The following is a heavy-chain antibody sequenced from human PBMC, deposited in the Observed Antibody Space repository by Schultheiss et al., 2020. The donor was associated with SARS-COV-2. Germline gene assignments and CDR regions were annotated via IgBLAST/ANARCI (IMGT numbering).Heavy chain of an antibody. CDR1: DYTFSTYG. Sequence: ALVKVSCKASDYTFSTYGISWVRQAPGQGLEWMGWVTAYNSKTNYAQKFQGRVTMTTDILTSTAFLELRRLRSDDTAVYYCARGLPYSSSWYYGYWGQGTLVTVSS. J-gene: IGHJ4*02. CDR3: ARGLPYSSSWYYGY. CDR2: VTAYNSKT. V-gene: IGHV1-18*01. D-gene: IGHD6-13*01.